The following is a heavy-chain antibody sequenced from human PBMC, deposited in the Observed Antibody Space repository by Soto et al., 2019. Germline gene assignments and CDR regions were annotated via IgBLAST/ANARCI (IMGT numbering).Heavy chain of an antibody. CDR1: GGSFSGYY. D-gene: IGHD2-2*01. Sequence: QVQLQQWGAGLLRPSETLSLKCAVSGGSFSGYYWSWIRQPPGKRLERIGDSNHSGSTNYNPSRKSRVTISVNTYKIQISLKLNSVTAADTALYYCARRYCSSTSCLPRFDPWGRGTLVTVSS. CDR3: ARRYCSSTSCLPRFDP. CDR2: SNHSGST. J-gene: IGHJ5*02. V-gene: IGHV4-34*01.